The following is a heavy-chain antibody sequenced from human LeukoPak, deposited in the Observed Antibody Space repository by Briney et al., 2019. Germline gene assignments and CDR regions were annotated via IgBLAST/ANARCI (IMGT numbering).Heavy chain of an antibody. V-gene: IGHV5-51*01. J-gene: IGHJ4*02. Sequence: GESLKISCKGSGYSFTSYRIGWVRQMPGKGLEWMGIIYPGDSDTRYSPSFQGQVTISADKSISTAYLQWSSLKASDTAMYYCARGDGSGSYSPGWVDYWGQGTLVTVSS. D-gene: IGHD3-10*01. CDR3: ARGDGSGSYSPGWVDY. CDR1: GYSFTSYR. CDR2: IYPGDSDT.